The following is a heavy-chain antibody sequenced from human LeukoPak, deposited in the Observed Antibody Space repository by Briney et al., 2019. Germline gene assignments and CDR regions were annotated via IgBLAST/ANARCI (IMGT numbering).Heavy chain of an antibody. V-gene: IGHV3-23*01. CDR2: ISGSGGST. CDR3: AKDRLLSYSSSWYEGPNWFDP. J-gene: IGHJ5*02. CDR1: GFTFSSYA. Sequence: GGSLRLSCAASGFTFSSYAMSWVRQAPGKGLEWVSAISGSGGSTYYADSVKGRFTISRDNSKNTLYLQMNSLRAEDTAVYHCAKDRLLSYSSSWYEGPNWFDPWGRGTLVTVSS. D-gene: IGHD6-13*01.